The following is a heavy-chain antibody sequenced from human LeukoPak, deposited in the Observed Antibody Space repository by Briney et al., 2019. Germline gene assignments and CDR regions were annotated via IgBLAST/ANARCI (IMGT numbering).Heavy chain of an antibody. V-gene: IGHV4-38-2*02. CDR2: IYHSGST. D-gene: IGHD6-19*01. Sequence: SESLSLTCTVSGYSISSGYYWGWIRQPPGKGLEWIGSIYHSGSTYYNPSLKSRVTISVDTSKNQFSLKLSSVTAADTAVYYCARDTTAAWYSSGWYVGWGQGTLVTVSS. CDR1: GYSISSGYY. J-gene: IGHJ4*02. CDR3: ARDTTAAWYSSGWYVG.